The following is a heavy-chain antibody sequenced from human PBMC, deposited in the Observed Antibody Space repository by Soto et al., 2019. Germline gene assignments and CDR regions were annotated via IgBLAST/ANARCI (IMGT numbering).Heavy chain of an antibody. Sequence: PSETLSLTCTVSGGSISSYYLSWIRQPPGKGLEWIGYIYYSGSTNYNPSLKSRVTISVDTSKNQFSLKLSSVTAADTAVYYCARGNNGAGYYDFWSGFSRGAMDVWGQGTTVTVSS. CDR2: IYYSGST. CDR1: GGSISSYY. J-gene: IGHJ6*02. V-gene: IGHV4-59*01. D-gene: IGHD3-3*01. CDR3: ARGNNGAGYYDFWSGFSRGAMDV.